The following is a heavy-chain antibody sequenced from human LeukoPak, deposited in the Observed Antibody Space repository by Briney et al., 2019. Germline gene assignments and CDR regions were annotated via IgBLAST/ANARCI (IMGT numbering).Heavy chain of an antibody. CDR1: GYSFTSYW. D-gene: IGHD3-22*01. J-gene: IGHJ4*02. CDR3: ASTITYYYDSSGSHFDY. V-gene: IGHV5-51*01. CDR2: IYPGDSDT. Sequence: GESLKISCKGSGYSFTSYWIGWVRQMPGKGLEWMGIIYPGDSDTRYSPSFQGQVTISADKSISTAYLQWSSLKASDTAMYYCASTITYYYDSSGSHFDYWGQGTLVTVSS.